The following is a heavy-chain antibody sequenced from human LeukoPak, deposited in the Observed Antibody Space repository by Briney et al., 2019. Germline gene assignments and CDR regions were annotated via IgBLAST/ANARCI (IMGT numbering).Heavy chain of an antibody. Sequence: ASVKVSCKASEYNFTGYYMHWVRQAPGQGLEWMGWISAYNGNTNYAQKLQGRVTMTTDTSTSTAYMELRSLRSDDTAVYYCARGWELYYGMDVWGQGTTVTVSS. CDR3: ARGWELYYGMDV. J-gene: IGHJ6*02. V-gene: IGHV1-18*04. CDR2: ISAYNGNT. D-gene: IGHD1-26*01. CDR1: EYNFTGYY.